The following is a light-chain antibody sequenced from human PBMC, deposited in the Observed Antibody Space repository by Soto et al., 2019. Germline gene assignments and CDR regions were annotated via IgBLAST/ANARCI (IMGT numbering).Light chain of an antibody. J-gene: IGKJ2*01. CDR1: QGISNY. V-gene: IGKV1-27*01. Sequence: DIQMTQSPSSLSASVGDRVTITCRASQGISNYLAWYQQRPGQVPKLLIYGAFTLQSVFPSRFSGSGSGTDFTLTISSLQPDDVATCYCYKYNVAPYAFGQGTKLEIK. CDR3: YKYNVAPYA. CDR2: GAF.